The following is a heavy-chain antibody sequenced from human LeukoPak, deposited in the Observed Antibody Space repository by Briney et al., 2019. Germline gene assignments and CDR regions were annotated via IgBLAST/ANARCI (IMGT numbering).Heavy chain of an antibody. Sequence: GGSLRLSCAASGFTFSDYVMHWVRQAPGKGLEYVSAITPNETLTYYRDSVKGRFTISRDNSQNTLYLQMGSLRAEDTAVYYCAKEQEELGDSSGYYFFDYWGQGTLVTVSS. CDR1: GFTFSDYV. CDR3: AKEQEELGDSSGYYFFDY. V-gene: IGHV3-64*02. J-gene: IGHJ4*02. CDR2: ITPNETLT. D-gene: IGHD3-22*01.